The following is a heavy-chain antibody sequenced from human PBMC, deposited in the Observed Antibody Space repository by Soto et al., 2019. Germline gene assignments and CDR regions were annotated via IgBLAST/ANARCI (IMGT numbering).Heavy chain of an antibody. J-gene: IGHJ5*02. CDR2: INPNSGGT. CDR3: ARGIAFDGRGRWFDP. Sequence: GASVKVSCKASGYTFTSNNIHWVRRAPGQGLEWMGRINPNSGGTIYAQKFQGRVSMIRDMSTSTVYTDLSSLRSDDTAVYYCARGIAFDGRGRWFDPWGQGSLVTVSS. D-gene: IGHD6-19*01. CDR1: GYTFTSNN. V-gene: IGHV1-46*03.